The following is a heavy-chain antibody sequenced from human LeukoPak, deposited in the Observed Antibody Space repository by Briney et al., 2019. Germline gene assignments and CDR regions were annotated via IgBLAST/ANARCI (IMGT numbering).Heavy chain of an antibody. D-gene: IGHD2-2*01. Sequence: GSSVKVSCKASGGTFSSYAISWVRQAPGQGLEWMGGIIPIFGTANYAQKFQGRVTITADESTSTAYMELSSLRSEDTAVYYCARGLVPAPSAEYFQHWGQGTLVTVSS. J-gene: IGHJ1*01. V-gene: IGHV1-69*01. CDR3: ARGLVPAPSAEYFQH. CDR1: GGTFSSYA. CDR2: IIPIFGTA.